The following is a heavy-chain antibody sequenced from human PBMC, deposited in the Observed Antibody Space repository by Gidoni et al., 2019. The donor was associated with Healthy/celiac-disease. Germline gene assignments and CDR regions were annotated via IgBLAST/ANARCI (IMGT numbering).Heavy chain of an antibody. D-gene: IGHD1-26*01. Sequence: EVQLLESGGGLVQPGGSLRPLCAASGFTFSSYAMSWVRQAPGKGRGLVSAISGSGGSTYYADSVKGRFTISRDNSKNTLYLQMNSLRAEDTAVYYCAKDIEHIVGATTDDYWGQGTLVTVSS. V-gene: IGHV3-23*01. CDR2: ISGSGGST. J-gene: IGHJ4*02. CDR3: AKDIEHIVGATTDDY. CDR1: GFTFSSYA.